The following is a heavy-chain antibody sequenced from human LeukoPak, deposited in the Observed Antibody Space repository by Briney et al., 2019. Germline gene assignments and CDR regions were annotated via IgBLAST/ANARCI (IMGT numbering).Heavy chain of an antibody. CDR2: ISYDGSNK. D-gene: IGHD5-24*01. J-gene: IGHJ4*02. Sequence: GRSLRLSCAASGFTFSSYGMHWVRQAPGKGLEWVAVISYDGSNKYYAGSVKGRFTISRDNSKNTLYLQMNSLRAEDTAVYYCEKEDGYNSGGLFDYWGQGTLVTVSS. CDR3: EKEDGYNSGGLFDY. CDR1: GFTFSSYG. V-gene: IGHV3-30*18.